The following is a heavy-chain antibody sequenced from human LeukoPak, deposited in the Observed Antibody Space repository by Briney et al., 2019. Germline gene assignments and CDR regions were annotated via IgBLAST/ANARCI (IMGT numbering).Heavy chain of an antibody. CDR3: ARDLHSGAYTFDY. Sequence: PGGSLRLACAASGFTVSGFSMNWVRQAPGKGREWVSYISGSGGDIHYADSVKGRFTISRNNAKNSLYLQMISLRDEDTAVYYCARDLHSGAYTFDYWGQGTLVTVSS. D-gene: IGHD1-26*01. CDR2: ISGSGGDI. CDR1: GFTVSGFS. V-gene: IGHV3-48*02. J-gene: IGHJ4*02.